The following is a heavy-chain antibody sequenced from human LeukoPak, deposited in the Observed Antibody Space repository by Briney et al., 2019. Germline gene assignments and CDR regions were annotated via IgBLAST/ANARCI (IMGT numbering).Heavy chain of an antibody. CDR3: AKRVGGTPDN. V-gene: IGHV3-23*01. Sequence: GGSLRLSCAASGFTFKTYAMMWVRQAPGKGLEWVSAIGGDGVSRDYSDTVKGRFTISRDNSKNTLYLQMNSLRVEDTALYFCAKRVGGTPDNWGLGTLVTVSS. CDR1: GFTFKTYA. D-gene: IGHD1-26*01. J-gene: IGHJ4*02. CDR2: IGGDGVSR.